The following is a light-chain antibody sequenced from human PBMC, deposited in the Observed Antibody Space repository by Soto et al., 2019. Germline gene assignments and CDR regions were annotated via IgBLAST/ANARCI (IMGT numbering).Light chain of an antibody. CDR1: NIGSKS. CDR3: QVWDISSGHVV. Sequence: SYELTQPPSVSVAPGKTASVACGGSNIGSKSVHWYQKKSGQAPVLVMYDDSDRPSGIPERFSGSNSGNTATLTISRVEAGDEADYYCQVWDISSGHVVFGGGTKLTVL. J-gene: IGLJ3*02. CDR2: DDS. V-gene: IGLV3-21*01.